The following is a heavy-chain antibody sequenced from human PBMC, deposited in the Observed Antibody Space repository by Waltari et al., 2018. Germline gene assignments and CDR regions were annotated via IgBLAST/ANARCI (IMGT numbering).Heavy chain of an antibody. CDR1: GFTFVQHG. CDR3: VKDNSHGGKFLDS. J-gene: IGHJ4*02. D-gene: IGHD2-15*01. Sequence: QVRLIESGGGAVRLGGSLRLSCFASGFTFVQHGMHWVRQAPGKGLEWLTLISFDGKETYYGDSAEGRFTISRDNSRDTLYLQLDNLRVEDTAEYYCVKDNSHGGKFLDSWGPGAQVIVFS. V-gene: IGHV3-30*18. CDR2: ISFDGKET.